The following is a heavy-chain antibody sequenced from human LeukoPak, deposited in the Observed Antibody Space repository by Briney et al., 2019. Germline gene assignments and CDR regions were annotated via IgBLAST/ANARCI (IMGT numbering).Heavy chain of an antibody. Sequence: ASVKVSCKASGYTFTSYGISWVRQAPGQGLEWMGWISAYNGNTNYAQKLQGRVTMTTDTSTSTAYMELRSLRAEDTAVYYCAKDSSGYGSVDYWGQGTLVTVSS. V-gene: IGHV1-18*01. D-gene: IGHD5-12*01. CDR3: AKDSSGYGSVDY. CDR2: ISAYNGNT. J-gene: IGHJ4*02. CDR1: GYTFTSYG.